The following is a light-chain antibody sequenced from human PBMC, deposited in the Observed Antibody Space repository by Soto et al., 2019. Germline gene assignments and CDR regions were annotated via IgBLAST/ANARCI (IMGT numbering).Light chain of an antibody. CDR2: LNSDGSH. J-gene: IGLJ7*01. CDR1: SEYNNYA. V-gene: IGLV4-69*01. CDR3: QTWGTGSAV. Sequence: QLVLTQSPSASASLGASVKLTCTLSSEYNNYAIAWHQQQPDKSPRYLMKLNSDGSHNKGDGIPDRFSGSSSGAERYLTISSLQSEDEADYYCQTWGTGSAVFGGGTQLTVL.